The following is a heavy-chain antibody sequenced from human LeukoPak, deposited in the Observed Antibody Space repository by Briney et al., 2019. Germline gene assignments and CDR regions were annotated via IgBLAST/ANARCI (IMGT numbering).Heavy chain of an antibody. V-gene: IGHV4-4*02. D-gene: IGHD2-21*01. J-gene: IGHJ4*02. CDR2: IYHSGST. Sequence: PSETLSLTCAVSGGSISSSNWWSWVRQPPGKGLGWIGEIYHSGSTNCNPSLKSRVTISVDKSKNQFSLKLSSVTAADTAVYYCARALPGLVGGDFFDYWGQGTLVTVSS. CDR1: GGSISSSNW. CDR3: ARALPGLVGGDFFDY.